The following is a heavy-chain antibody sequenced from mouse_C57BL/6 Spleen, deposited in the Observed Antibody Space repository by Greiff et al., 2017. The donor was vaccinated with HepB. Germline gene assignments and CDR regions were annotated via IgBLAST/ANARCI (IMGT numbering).Heavy chain of an antibody. D-gene: IGHD2-5*01. CDR1: GFTFSSYA. CDR3: TRDYYSNLRYAMDY. V-gene: IGHV5-9-1*02. J-gene: IGHJ4*01. Sequence: EVQRVESGEGLVKPGGSLKLSCAASGFTFSSYAMSWVRQTPEKRLEWVAYISSGGDYIYYADTVKGRFTISRDNARNTLYLQMRSLKSEDTAMYYCTRDYYSNLRYAMDYWGQGTSVTVSS. CDR2: ISSGGDYI.